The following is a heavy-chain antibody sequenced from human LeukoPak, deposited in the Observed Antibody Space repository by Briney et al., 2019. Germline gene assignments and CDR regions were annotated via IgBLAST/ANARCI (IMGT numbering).Heavy chain of an antibody. V-gene: IGHV3-30*02. CDR2: IRYDGSNK. J-gene: IGHJ3*02. CDR3: AKLGGDSNAFGI. Sequence: GGSLRLSCAASGFTFSSYGMHWVRQAPGKGLEWVAFIRYDGSNKYYADSVKGRFTISRDNSKNTLYLQMSSLRAEDTAVYYCAKLGGDSNAFGIWGQGTMVTVSS. CDR1: GFTFSSYG. D-gene: IGHD2-21*02.